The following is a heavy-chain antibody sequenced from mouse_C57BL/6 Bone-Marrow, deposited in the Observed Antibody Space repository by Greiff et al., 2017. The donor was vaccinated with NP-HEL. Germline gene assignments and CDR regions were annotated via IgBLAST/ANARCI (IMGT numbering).Heavy chain of an antibody. J-gene: IGHJ1*03. D-gene: IGHD2-1*01. CDR3: ARHEGYGNYGYFDV. CDR2: FYPGSGSI. Sequence: VKVVESGAELVKPGASVKLSCKASGYTFTEYTIHWVKQRSGQGLEWIGWFYPGSGSIKYNEKFKDKATLTADKSSSTVYMELSRLTSEDSAVYFCARHEGYGNYGYFDVWGTGTTVTVSS. CDR1: GYTFTEYT. V-gene: IGHV1-62-2*01.